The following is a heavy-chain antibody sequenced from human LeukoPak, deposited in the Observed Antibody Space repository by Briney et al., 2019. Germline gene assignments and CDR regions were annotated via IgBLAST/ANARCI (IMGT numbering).Heavy chain of an antibody. Sequence: PSETLSLTCTVSGGSISSYYWSWIRQPPGKGLEWIGYIYYSGSTNYNPSLKSRVTISVDTSKNQFSLKLSSVTAADTAVYYCARRHIAAAGTWFDPWGQGTLVTVSS. V-gene: IGHV4-59*08. J-gene: IGHJ5*02. D-gene: IGHD6-13*01. CDR1: GGSISSYY. CDR2: IYYSGST. CDR3: ARRHIAAAGTWFDP.